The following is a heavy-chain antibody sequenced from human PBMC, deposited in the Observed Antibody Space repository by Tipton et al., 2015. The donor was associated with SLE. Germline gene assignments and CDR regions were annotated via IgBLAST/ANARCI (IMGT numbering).Heavy chain of an antibody. V-gene: IGHV4-4*07. CDR3: ARPSGGTVFDAFDI. J-gene: IGHJ3*02. Sequence: TLSLTCTVSGGSISSYYWSWIRQPAGKGLEWIGRIYTSGSTNYNPSLKSRVTMSVDTSKNQFSLKLSSVTAADTAVYYCARPSGGTVFDAFDIWGQGTMVTVSS. D-gene: IGHD4-17*01. CDR1: GGSISSYY. CDR2: IYTSGST.